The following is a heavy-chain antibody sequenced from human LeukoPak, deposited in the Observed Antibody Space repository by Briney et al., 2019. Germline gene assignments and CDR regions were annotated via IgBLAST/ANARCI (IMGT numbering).Heavy chain of an antibody. CDR1: GFTFSSYT. V-gene: IGHV3-23*01. Sequence: GGSLRLSCAASGFTFSSYTMAWVRQAPGKGLECVSSLSFGGGTIYYADSVKGRFTISRDTCKNTLYLQMNSLRAEDTAIYYCAKEVVPGTSRSFDYWGQGTLVTVSS. CDR2: LSFGGGTI. CDR3: AKEVVPGTSRSFDY. J-gene: IGHJ4*02. D-gene: IGHD2-2*01.